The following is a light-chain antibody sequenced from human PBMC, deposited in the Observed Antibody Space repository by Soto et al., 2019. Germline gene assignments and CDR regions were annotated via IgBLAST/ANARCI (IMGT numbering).Light chain of an antibody. CDR2: VNSDGSH. J-gene: IGLJ1*01. Sequence: QPVLTQSASASASLGASVKLTCTLSSGHRTYAIAWHQQQSEKGPRYLMKVNSDGSHMKGDGIPDRFSGSSSGAERYLTISSLQSEDEADYYCQTWGTGIQVFGTGTKLTVL. V-gene: IGLV4-69*01. CDR3: QTWGTGIQV. CDR1: SGHRTYA.